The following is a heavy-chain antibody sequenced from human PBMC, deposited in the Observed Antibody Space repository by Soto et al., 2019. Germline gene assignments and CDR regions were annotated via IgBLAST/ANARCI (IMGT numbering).Heavy chain of an antibody. CDR2: INHSGST. J-gene: IGHJ4*02. Sequence: SETLSLTCAVYGGSFSGYYWSWLRQPPGKGLEWIGEINHSGSTNYNPSLKSRVTISVDTSKNQFSLKLSSVTAADTAVYYCARGRETSPFDYWGQGTLVTVSS. CDR1: GGSFSGYY. D-gene: IGHD4-17*01. V-gene: IGHV4-34*01. CDR3: ARGRETSPFDY.